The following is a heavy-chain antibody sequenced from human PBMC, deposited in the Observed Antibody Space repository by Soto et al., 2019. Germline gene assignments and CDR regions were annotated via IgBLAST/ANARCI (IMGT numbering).Heavy chain of an antibody. Sequence: GSLIPACTATGFSFAGYALTWVRQAPGKGLEWLSAVSGGGASTYYADSVRGRFSISRDVSGNMIYLQLNRLTAGDTATYYCEKTKTFNGYYGGFDAWGQGTRVTVSS. CDR1: GFSFAGYA. J-gene: IGHJ4*02. CDR3: EKTKTFNGYYGGFDA. V-gene: IGHV3-23*01. CDR2: VSGGGAST. D-gene: IGHD3-3*01.